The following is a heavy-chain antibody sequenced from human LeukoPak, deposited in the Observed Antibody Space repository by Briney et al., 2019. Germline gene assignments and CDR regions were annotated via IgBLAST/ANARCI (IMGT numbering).Heavy chain of an antibody. D-gene: IGHD6-25*01. V-gene: IGHV1-69*05. Sequence: GASVKVSCKASGGTFSSYAISWVRQAPGQGLESMGGIIPIFDTANYAQKFQGRVTITTDESTSTAYMELSSLRSEDTAVYYCARDHRQRGTLNWFDPWGQGTLVTVSS. J-gene: IGHJ5*02. CDR1: GGTFSSYA. CDR2: IIPIFDTA. CDR3: ARDHRQRGTLNWFDP.